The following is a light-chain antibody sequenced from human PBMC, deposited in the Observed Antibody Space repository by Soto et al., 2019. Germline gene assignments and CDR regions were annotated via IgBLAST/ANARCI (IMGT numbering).Light chain of an antibody. CDR3: HHYASSRHT. J-gene: IGKJ2*01. CDR2: GAS. Sequence: EFVLTQSPVTLSLSPGERATLSCRASQSVSSTYLAWYRHKPGQAPRLLIYGASIRAADIPDRFSGSGSGTDFTLTISGLEPEDFEVYYCHHYASSRHTFGPGTKVDIX. CDR1: QSVSSTY. V-gene: IGKV3-20*01.